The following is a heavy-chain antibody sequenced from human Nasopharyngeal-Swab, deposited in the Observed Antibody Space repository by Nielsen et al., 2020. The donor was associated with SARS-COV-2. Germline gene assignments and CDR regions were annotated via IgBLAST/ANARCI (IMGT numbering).Heavy chain of an antibody. CDR3: AREYSGSYLGVDY. Sequence: LSLTCAASGFTFSDYYMSWIRQAPGKGLEWVSYISSSSSYTNYADSVKGRFTISRDNAKNSLYLQMNSLRAEDTAVYYCAREYSGSYLGVDYWGQGTLVTVSS. CDR1: GFTFSDYY. CDR2: ISSSSSYT. V-gene: IGHV3-11*06. J-gene: IGHJ4*02. D-gene: IGHD1-26*01.